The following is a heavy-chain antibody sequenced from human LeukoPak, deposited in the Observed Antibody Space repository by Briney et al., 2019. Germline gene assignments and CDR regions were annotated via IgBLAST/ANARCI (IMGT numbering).Heavy chain of an antibody. J-gene: IGHJ4*02. V-gene: IGHV4-39*01. CDR2: IYYSGRT. Sequence: SETLSLACTVSGDSISSSGYYWGWIRQPPGKGLEWIASIYYSGRTYYNPSLKSRITISVDSSKNQFSLRLSSVTAADTAVYYCARRKYYTIENWGQGTLVTVSS. D-gene: IGHD3-10*01. CDR1: GDSISSSGYY. CDR3: ARRKYYTIEN.